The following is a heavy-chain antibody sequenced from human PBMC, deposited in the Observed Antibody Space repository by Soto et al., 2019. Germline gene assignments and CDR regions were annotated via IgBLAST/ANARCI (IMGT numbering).Heavy chain of an antibody. J-gene: IGHJ4*02. CDR1: GFTFSDHA. CDR2: ISGGGSGA. V-gene: IGHV3-23*01. Sequence: EVQLLESGGGLVQPGGSLRLSCTASGFTFSDHAMTWVRQATGKGLEWLSGISGGGSGAYYADSVKGRFTVSRANSNNTLCLQMDSLRVEDTAVYYCAIDLWWYTHWGQGTLVTVSS. CDR3: AIDLWWYTH. D-gene: IGHD2-15*01.